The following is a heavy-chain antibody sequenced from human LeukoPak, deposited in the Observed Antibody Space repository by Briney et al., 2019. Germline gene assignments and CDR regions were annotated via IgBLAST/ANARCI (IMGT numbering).Heavy chain of an antibody. CDR3: AKGTLQYCSGGRCYPSDY. J-gene: IGHJ4*02. D-gene: IGHD2-15*01. Sequence: PGGSPRLSCAASGFTFSNYAMSSVRPTPGKGLGWVSAITAIGRATAYTQSAQGRFTMSRDNSKNTLYLQMNRLRAEDTAVYYCAKGTLQYCSGGRCYPSDYWGQGTLVTVSS. CDR2: ITAIGRAT. CDR1: GFTFSNYA. V-gene: IGHV3-23*01.